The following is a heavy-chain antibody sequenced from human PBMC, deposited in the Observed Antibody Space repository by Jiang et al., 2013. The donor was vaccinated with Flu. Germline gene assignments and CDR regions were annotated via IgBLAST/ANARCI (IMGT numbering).Heavy chain of an antibody. D-gene: IGHD1-26*01. CDR2: IYYSGST. CDR3: ARENSGSYYDLRWFDP. J-gene: IGHJ5*02. CDR1: GGSISSYY. Sequence: GLVKPSETLSLTCTVSGGSISSYYWSWIRQPPGKGLEWIGYIYYSGSTNYNPSLKSRVTISVDTSKNQFSLKLSSVTAADTAVYYCARENSGSYYDLRWFDPWGQGTLVTVSS. V-gene: IGHV4-59*01.